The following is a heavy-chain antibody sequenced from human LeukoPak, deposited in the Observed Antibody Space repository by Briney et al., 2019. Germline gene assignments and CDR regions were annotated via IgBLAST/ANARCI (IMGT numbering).Heavy chain of an antibody. CDR3: ARIVVVVAANYFDY. Sequence: GGSLRLSCAASGFTFSSYAMSWVRQAPGKGLEWVSAISHSRGSTYYADSVKGRFTISRDNSKNTLYLQMNSLRAEDTAVCYCARIVVVVAANYFDYWGQGTLVTVSS. V-gene: IGHV3-23*01. D-gene: IGHD2-15*01. J-gene: IGHJ4*02. CDR1: GFTFSSYA. CDR2: ISHSRGST.